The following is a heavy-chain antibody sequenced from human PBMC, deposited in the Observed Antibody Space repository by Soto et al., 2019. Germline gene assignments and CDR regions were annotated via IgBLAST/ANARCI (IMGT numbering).Heavy chain of an antibody. CDR1: GFSLSTSGVG. D-gene: IGHD5-12*01. J-gene: IGHJ4*02. V-gene: IGHV2-5*02. CDR2: IYWDDDK. CDR3: AQRLGYSVYGGGGDAYFDY. Sequence: QITLKESGPTLVKPTQTLTLTCTFSGFSLSTSGVGVGWIRQPPGKALEWLALIYWDDDKRYSPSLKSRLTLTKDHSKNQVVLTKTNMDPVATAKYYCAQRLGYSVYGGGGDAYFDYWGQGTLVTVSS.